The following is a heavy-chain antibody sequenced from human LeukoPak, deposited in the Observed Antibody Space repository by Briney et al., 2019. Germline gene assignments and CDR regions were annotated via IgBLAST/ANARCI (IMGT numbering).Heavy chain of an antibody. V-gene: IGHV4-39*07. D-gene: IGHD6-13*01. J-gene: IGHJ4*02. CDR2: IYHSGST. CDR1: GGSISSSSYY. CDR3: AREIGSSPWFDY. Sequence: SETLSLTCTVSGGSISSSSYYWGWIRQPPGKGLEWIGEIYHSGSTNYNPSLRSRVTISVDKSKNQFSLNLTSVTAADTAVYYCAREIGSSPWFDYWGQGTLVTVSS.